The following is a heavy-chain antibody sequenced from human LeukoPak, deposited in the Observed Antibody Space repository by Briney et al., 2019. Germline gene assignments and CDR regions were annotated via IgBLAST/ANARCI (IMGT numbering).Heavy chain of an antibody. CDR2: IKQDGSEK. J-gene: IGHJ4*02. D-gene: IGHD2-2*01. V-gene: IGHV3-7*01. Sequence: GGSLRLSRAASGFTFSSYYMSWVRQAPGKGLEWVANIKQDGSEKYYMESVKGRFTISRDNAKNSLYLQMNSLRAEDTAVYYCARGVGTAAAFDYWGQATLVTVSS. CDR1: GFTFSSYY. CDR3: ARGVGTAAAFDY.